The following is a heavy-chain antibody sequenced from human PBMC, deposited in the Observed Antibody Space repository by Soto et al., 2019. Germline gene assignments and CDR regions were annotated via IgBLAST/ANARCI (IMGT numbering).Heavy chain of an antibody. CDR3: ARAPTLQRAFTY. CDR2: INHSGST. CDR1: GGSFSGYY. V-gene: IGHV4-34*01. Sequence: SETLSLTCAVYGGSFSGYYWSWIRQPPGKGLEWIGEINHSGSTNYNPSLKSRVTISVDTSRNQFSRRLSSVTAADTAVYYCARAPTLQRAFTYWGQGTLVTV. J-gene: IGHJ4*02. D-gene: IGHD1-1*01.